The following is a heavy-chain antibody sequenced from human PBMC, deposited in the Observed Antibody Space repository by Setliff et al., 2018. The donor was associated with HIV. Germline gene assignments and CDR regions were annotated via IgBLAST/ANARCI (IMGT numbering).Heavy chain of an antibody. CDR3: AKEGYCSGGSCYSGWNYDYYYYMDV. D-gene: IGHD2-15*01. CDR2: IWYDGSNK. Sequence: GGSLRLSCATSGFTFSNFWMTWVRQAPGKGLEWVAVIWYDGSNKNYADSVRGRFSISRDNSKNTLYLQMNSLRPDDTAVYYCAKEGYCSGGSCYSGWNYDYYYYMDVWGKGTTVTVSS. V-gene: IGHV3-30*02. J-gene: IGHJ6*03. CDR1: GFTFSNFW.